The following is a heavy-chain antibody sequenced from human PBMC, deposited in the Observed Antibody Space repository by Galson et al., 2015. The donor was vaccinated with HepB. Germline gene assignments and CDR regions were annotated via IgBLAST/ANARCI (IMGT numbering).Heavy chain of an antibody. CDR3: ASQRCSSTSCYIFDY. Sequence: CKASGGTFSSYTISWVRQAPGQGLEWMGRIIPILGIANYAQKFQGRVTITADKSTSTAYMELSSLRSEDTAVYYCASQRCSSTSCYIFDYWGQGTLVTVSS. J-gene: IGHJ4*02. D-gene: IGHD2-2*01. CDR1: GGTFSSYT. CDR2: IIPILGIA. V-gene: IGHV1-69*02.